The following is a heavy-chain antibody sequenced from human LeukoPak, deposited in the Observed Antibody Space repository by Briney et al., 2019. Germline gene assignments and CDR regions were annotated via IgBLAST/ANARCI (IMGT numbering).Heavy chain of an antibody. D-gene: IGHD3-3*01. Sequence: SETLSLTCTVSGYSISSGYYWGWIRQPPGKGLEWIGTIYYSGSTYYNPSLKSRVTISLDTSKNQFSLKVTSVTAADTAVYYCARDGDTDYYYYGMDVWGQGTTVTVSS. CDR1: GYSISSGYY. J-gene: IGHJ6*02. CDR2: IYYSGST. CDR3: ARDGDTDYYYYGMDV. V-gene: IGHV4-38-2*02.